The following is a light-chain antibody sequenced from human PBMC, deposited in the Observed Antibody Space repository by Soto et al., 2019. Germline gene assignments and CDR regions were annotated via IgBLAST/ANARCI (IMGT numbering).Light chain of an antibody. CDR1: QRVSSSY. V-gene: IGKV3-20*01. Sequence: EIVLTQSPGTLSLSPGERATLSCRASQRVSSSYLAWYQQKPGQAPRRLIYGVSSRATGIPDRFSGSGSGTEFTLTISRLEREDFAVYYFQHYVISPPITFGKGTRLEIK. CDR3: QHYVISPPIT. J-gene: IGKJ5*01. CDR2: GVS.